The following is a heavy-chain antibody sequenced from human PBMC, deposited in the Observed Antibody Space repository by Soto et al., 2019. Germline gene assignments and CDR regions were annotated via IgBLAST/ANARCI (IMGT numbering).Heavy chain of an antibody. V-gene: IGHV4-31*01. CDR2: IYYSGIT. CDR3: AREPLD. CDR1: GGSISSGGYN. Sequence: QVQLQESGPGLVKPSQTLSLTCTVSGGSISSGGYNWTWIRQHQGKGLEWMGYIYYSGITSYNPSLKSPVNISVDKSNNQFSLERRSVTAADTAVDYCAREPLDWVQGTLVTVSS. J-gene: IGHJ4*02.